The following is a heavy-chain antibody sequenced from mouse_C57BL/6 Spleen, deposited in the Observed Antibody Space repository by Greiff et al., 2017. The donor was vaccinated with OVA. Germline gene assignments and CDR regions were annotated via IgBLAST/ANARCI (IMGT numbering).Heavy chain of an antibody. Sequence: VQLQQSGAELARPGASVKLSCKASGYTFTSYGISWVKQRTGPGLEWIGEIYPRSGNTYYNAKFKGKATLTSEKSSSTAYMELRSLTSEDSAVYFCARPPHYYGSSYDYAMDYWGQGTSVTVSS. V-gene: IGHV1-81*01. CDR3: ARPPHYYGSSYDYAMDY. J-gene: IGHJ4*01. CDR1: GYTFTSYG. D-gene: IGHD1-1*01. CDR2: IYPRSGNT.